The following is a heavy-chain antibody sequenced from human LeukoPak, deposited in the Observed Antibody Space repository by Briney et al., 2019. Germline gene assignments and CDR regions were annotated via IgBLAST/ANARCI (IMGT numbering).Heavy chain of an antibody. CDR2: IYHSGST. Sequence: SETLSLTCAVSCSSISSGYYWGWIRQPPGKGLEWIGSIYHSGSTYYNPSLKSRVTISVDTSKNQFSLKLSSVTAADTAVYYCALTEDSSGYYEDYWGQGTLVTVSS. V-gene: IGHV4-38-2*01. J-gene: IGHJ4*02. CDR3: ALTEDSSGYYEDY. CDR1: CSSISSGYY. D-gene: IGHD3-22*01.